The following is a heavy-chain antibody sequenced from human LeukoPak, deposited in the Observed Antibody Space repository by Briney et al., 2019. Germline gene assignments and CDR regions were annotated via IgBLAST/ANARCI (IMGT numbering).Heavy chain of an antibody. CDR1: GLTFSTYE. CDR2: ITSSGGTM. Sequence: GGSLRLSCAGSGLTFSTYEMNWFRQPPGKGLDWLPYITSSGGTMYYAESVKGRLTISRDNAKNAVYLQINNLRAEDTADYYCAREDYWGQGTLVTV. J-gene: IGHJ4*02. CDR3: AREDY. V-gene: IGHV3-48*03.